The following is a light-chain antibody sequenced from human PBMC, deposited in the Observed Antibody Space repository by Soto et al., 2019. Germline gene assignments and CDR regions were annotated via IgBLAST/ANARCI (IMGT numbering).Light chain of an antibody. CDR2: GAS. V-gene: IGKV3-20*01. CDR3: QQYGSSPAT. Sequence: EIVLTQSPDTLSLSPGERVTLSCRANQSVTNSYLAWYQQRFGQAPRLLIYGASTRATGLPDRFSGSGSGTDFTLTVSRLEPEDFAVYYCQQYGSSPATFGQGTRLEIK. CDR1: QSVTNSY. J-gene: IGKJ5*01.